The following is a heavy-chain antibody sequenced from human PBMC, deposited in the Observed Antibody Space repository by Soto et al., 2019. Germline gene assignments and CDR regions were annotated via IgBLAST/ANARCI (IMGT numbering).Heavy chain of an antibody. V-gene: IGHV4-34*01. CDR1: GGSFSGSY. J-gene: IGHJ4*02. D-gene: IGHD6-13*01. CDR3: ARLARDLNRWGVSNWYDFDY. CDR2: IHHSGST. Sequence: QVQLQQWGAGLLKPSETLSLTCAFYGGSFSGSYWTWIRQPPGKGLEWIGEIHHSGSTNYSPSLKIVFTMAVDTSKNQFSLRLSSITASDTAVYYCARLARDLNRWGVSNWYDFDYGGQGTLVTVSS.